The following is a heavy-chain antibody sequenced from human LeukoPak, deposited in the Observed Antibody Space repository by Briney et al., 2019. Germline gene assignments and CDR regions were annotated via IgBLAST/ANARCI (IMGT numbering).Heavy chain of an antibody. V-gene: IGHV3-21*04. J-gene: IGHJ4*02. CDR3: AKDRAQQLVLDF. Sequence: PGGSLRLSCAASGFTFSSYSMNWVRQAPGKGLEWVSSISSSSSYIYYADSVKGRFTISRDNSKNTLFLQVNSLRAEDTAVYYCAKDRAQQLVLDFWGQGTLVTVSS. D-gene: IGHD6-13*01. CDR1: GFTFSSYS. CDR2: ISSSSSYI.